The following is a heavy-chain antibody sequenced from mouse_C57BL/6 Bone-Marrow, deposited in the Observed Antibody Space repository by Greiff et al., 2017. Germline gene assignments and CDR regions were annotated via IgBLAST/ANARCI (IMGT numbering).Heavy chain of an antibody. CDR2: ISSGGSYT. J-gene: IGHJ3*01. CDR3: ASLGGSPPHYYGSSPAWFAY. Sequence: EVKLMESGGDLVKPGGSLKLSCAASGFTFSSYGMSWVRQTPDKRLEWVATISSGGSYTYYPDSVKGRFTISRGNAKNTLYLQMSSLKSEDTAMYYCASLGGSPPHYYGSSPAWFAYWGQGTLVTVSA. D-gene: IGHD1-1*01. CDR1: GFTFSSYG. V-gene: IGHV5-6*01.